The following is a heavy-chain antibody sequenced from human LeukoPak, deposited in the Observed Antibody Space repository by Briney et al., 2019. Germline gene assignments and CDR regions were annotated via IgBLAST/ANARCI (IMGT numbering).Heavy chain of an antibody. CDR2: ISSSSSYI. Sequence: GGSLRLSCAASGFTFSSHSMNWVRQAPGKGLEWVSSISSSSSYIYYADSVKGRFTISRDNAKNSLYLQMNSLRAEDTAVYYCARDRFGIAGEFDYWGQGTLVTVSS. J-gene: IGHJ4*02. CDR3: ARDRFGIAGEFDY. V-gene: IGHV3-21*01. D-gene: IGHD6-13*01. CDR1: GFTFSSHS.